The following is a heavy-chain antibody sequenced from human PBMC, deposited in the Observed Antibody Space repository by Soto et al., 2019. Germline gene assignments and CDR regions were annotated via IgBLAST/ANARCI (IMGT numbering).Heavy chain of an antibody. J-gene: IGHJ4*02. Sequence: GGSLRLSCAASGFIFSPYTVHWVRQTPGKGLEWVAVISYDGNDKYYADSVKGRFTISRDNSKNTLYLQMNSLRAEDTALYYCARGGGFCGADCYKGGIDYWGQGTLVTVSS. CDR2: ISYDGNDK. V-gene: IGHV3-30-3*01. D-gene: IGHD2-21*02. CDR3: ARGGGFCGADCYKGGIDY. CDR1: GFIFSPYT.